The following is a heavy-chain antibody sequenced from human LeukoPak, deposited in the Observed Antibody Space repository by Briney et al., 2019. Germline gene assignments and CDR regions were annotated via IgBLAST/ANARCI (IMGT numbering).Heavy chain of an antibody. V-gene: IGHV4-34*01. CDR1: GGSFSGYY. J-gene: IGHJ4*02. D-gene: IGHD2-2*01. CDR3: ARGPEIVVVLGKAYFDY. CDR2: INHSGST. Sequence: PSETLSLTCAVYGGSFSGYYWSWIRQPPGKGLEWIGEINHSGSTNYNPSLKSRVTISVDTSKNQFSLKLSSVTAADTAVYYCARGPEIVVVLGKAYFDYWGQGTLVTVSS.